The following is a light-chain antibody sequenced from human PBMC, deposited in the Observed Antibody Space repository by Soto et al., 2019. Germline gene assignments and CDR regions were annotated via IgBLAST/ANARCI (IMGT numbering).Light chain of an antibody. CDR1: NIGSKS. J-gene: IGLJ2*01. Sequence: SYELTQPPSVSVAPGQTARIPCGGNNIGSKSVHWYRQPPGQAPVLVVYDDSDRPSGIPERFSGSNSGNTATLTISRVEAGDEADYFCQVWDSTSDVVFGGGTQLTVL. CDR2: DDS. CDR3: QVWDSTSDVV. V-gene: IGLV3-21*02.